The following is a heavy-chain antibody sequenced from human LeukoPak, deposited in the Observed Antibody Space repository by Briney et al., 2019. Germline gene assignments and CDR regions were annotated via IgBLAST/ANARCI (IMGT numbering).Heavy chain of an antibody. CDR3: AKGEGSTYYYDSSGYYPGDY. J-gene: IGHJ4*02. Sequence: PGGSLRLSCAASGFTFSSYEMNWVRLAPGKGLEWVSYISESGSAIYYADSVKGRFTISRDNSKNTLYLQMNSLRAEDTAVYYCAKGEGSTYYYDSSGYYPGDYWGQGTLVTVSS. CDR1: GFTFSSYE. V-gene: IGHV3-48*03. CDR2: ISESGSAI. D-gene: IGHD3-22*01.